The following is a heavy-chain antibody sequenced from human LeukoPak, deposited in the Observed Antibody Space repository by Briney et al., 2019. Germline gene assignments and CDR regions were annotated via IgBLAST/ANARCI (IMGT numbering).Heavy chain of an antibody. CDR1: GGTFSSYS. D-gene: IGHD5-24*01. CDR3: AVSDGYNPYYFDY. V-gene: IGHV1-69*05. Sequence: ASVKVSCEASGGTFSSYSISWVRQAPVQVLEGMGGIISLFGNANYAQKLQGRVTITTHESTSTAYMELSRLRTEDTAVDYCAVSDGYNPYYFDYWGQGTLVTVSS. J-gene: IGHJ4*02. CDR2: IISLFGNA.